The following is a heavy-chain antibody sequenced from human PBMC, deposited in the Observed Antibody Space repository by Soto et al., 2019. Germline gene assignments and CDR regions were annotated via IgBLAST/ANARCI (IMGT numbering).Heavy chain of an antibody. CDR1: GFTFSSYW. CDR2: IDSYGSST. CDR3: VRGLGNSDH. V-gene: IGHV3-74*03. J-gene: IGHJ4*02. Sequence: EVQLVESGGGLVQPGGSLRLSCVATGFTFSSYWMHWVRQVPGKEPVWVSFIDSYGSSTKYADSVRGRFTISRDNAKNTLYLLMNSLRVEDTAVYYCVRGLGNSDHWGQGTLVTVSS.